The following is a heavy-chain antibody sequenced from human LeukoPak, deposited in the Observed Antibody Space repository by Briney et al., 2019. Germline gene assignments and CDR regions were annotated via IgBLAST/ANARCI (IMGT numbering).Heavy chain of an antibody. V-gene: IGHV1-46*01. CDR3: ARDPQTRIAAAGTGWFDP. CDR1: GYTFTSYY. CDR2: INPSGGST. D-gene: IGHD6-13*01. J-gene: IGHJ5*02. Sequence: ASVKVSCKASGYTFTSYYMYWVRQAPGQGLEWMGIINPSGGSTSYAQKFQGRVTMTRDTSTSTVYMELSSLRSEDTAVCYCARDPQTRIAAAGTGWFDPWGQGTLVTVSS.